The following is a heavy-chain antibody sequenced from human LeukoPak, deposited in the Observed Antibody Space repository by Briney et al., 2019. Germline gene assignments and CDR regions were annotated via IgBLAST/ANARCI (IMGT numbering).Heavy chain of an antibody. V-gene: IGHV3-74*01. J-gene: IGHJ4*02. CDR1: GFTFSRYW. CDR3: ARDGSNSGWIDY. CDR2: INSDGSTT. Sequence: AGGSLRLSCAASGFTFSRYWMHWVRQVPGKGLLWVSRINSDGSTTTYADFVKGRFTISRDDAKNTLYLQMNSLRAEDTAVYYCARDGSNSGWIDYWGQGTLVTVSS. D-gene: IGHD6-19*01.